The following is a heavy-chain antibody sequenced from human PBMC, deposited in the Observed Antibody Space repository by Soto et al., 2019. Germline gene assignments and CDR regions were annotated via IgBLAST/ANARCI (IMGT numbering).Heavy chain of an antibody. V-gene: IGHV4-34*01. CDR1: GAYMRNDYYY. Sequence: PSETLSLTCAVSGAYMRNDYYYWSWVRQKPGKDLEWIGEINHSGSTNYNPSLKSRVTISVDTSKNQFSLKLSSVTAADTAVYYCARPRRLAAAGTIYYYYGMDVWGQGTTVTVSS. CDR3: ARPRRLAAAGTIYYYYGMDV. J-gene: IGHJ6*02. D-gene: IGHD6-13*01. CDR2: INHSGST.